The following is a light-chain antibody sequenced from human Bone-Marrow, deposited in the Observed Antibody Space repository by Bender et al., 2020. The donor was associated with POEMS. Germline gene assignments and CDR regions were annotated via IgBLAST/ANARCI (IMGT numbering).Light chain of an antibody. J-gene: IGLJ1*01. CDR2: DAS. CDR3: YSYAGGFQYV. Sequence: QSALTQPRPVSGSPGQSVTISCTGTSSDVGAYDSVSWYQQPPGKAPKLMIYDASKRPSGVPYRFSGSKSDNTASLTISGLQTEDEADYYCYSYAGGFQYVFGSGTKVTVL. CDR1: SSDVGAYDS. V-gene: IGLV2-11*01.